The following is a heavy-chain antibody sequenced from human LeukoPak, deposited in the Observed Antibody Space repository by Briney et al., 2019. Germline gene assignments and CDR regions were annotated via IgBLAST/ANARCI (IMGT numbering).Heavy chain of an antibody. Sequence: SETLSLTCAVYGGSFSGYCWSWIRQPPGKGLEWIGEINHSGSTNYNPSLESRVTISVDTSKNQFSLKLSSVTAADTAVYYCARGFRRLESWGQGTLVTVSS. D-gene: IGHD6-19*01. CDR2: INHSGST. V-gene: IGHV4-34*01. CDR1: GGSFSGYC. J-gene: IGHJ4*02. CDR3: ARGFRRLES.